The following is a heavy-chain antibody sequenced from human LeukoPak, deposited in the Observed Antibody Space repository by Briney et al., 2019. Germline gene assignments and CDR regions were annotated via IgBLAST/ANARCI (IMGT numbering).Heavy chain of an antibody. CDR2: INHSGST. CDR1: GGSFSGYY. D-gene: IGHD2-2*01. J-gene: IGHJ5*02. V-gene: IGHV4-34*01. CDR3: ATLKGVVPAARKVRNWFDP. Sequence: SETLSLTCAVYGGSFSGYYWSWIHQPPGKGLEWIGEINHSGSTNYNPSLKSRVTISVDTSKNQFSLKLSSVTAADTAVYYCATLKGVVPAARKVRNWFDPWGQGTLVTVSS.